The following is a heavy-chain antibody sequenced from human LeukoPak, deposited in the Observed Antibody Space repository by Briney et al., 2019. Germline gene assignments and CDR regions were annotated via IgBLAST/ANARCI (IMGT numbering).Heavy chain of an antibody. D-gene: IGHD2-15*01. J-gene: IGHJ6*02. CDR2: IKQDGSEK. CDR1: GFTFSSYW. CDR3: ARDKNIVVVVAAKGFMDV. V-gene: IGHV3-7*01. Sequence: GGSLRLSCAASGFTFSSYWMSWVRQAPGKGLEWVANIKQDGSEKYYVDSVKGRFTISRDNAKNSLYLQMNSLRAEDTAVYYCARDKNIVVVVAAKGFMDVWGQGTTVTVSS.